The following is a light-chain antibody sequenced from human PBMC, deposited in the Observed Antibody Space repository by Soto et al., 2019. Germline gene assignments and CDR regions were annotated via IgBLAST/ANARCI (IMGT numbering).Light chain of an antibody. J-gene: IGKJ1*01. CDR3: QQYNNWPWT. CDR1: QSVSSTY. V-gene: IGKV3-15*01. CDR2: GAS. Sequence: VLTQSTGSLSLSPGERATLSCRASQSVSSTYLIWYQQKPGQAPRLLIYGASTRATGIPARFSGSGSGTEFTLTISSLQSEDLAVYYCQQYNNWPWTFGQGTKVDIK.